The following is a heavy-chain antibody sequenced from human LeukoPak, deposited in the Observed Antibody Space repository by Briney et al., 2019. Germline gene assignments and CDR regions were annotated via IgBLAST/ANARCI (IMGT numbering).Heavy chain of an antibody. Sequence: GGSLRLSCAASGFTFSIYAIHWVRQAPGKGLESVAVISYDGSNKYYADSVKGRFTISRDNSKNTLYLQMNSLRAEDTAVYYCASPRYCSSTSCYFAFAFDIWGQGTMVTVSS. CDR1: GFTFSIYA. CDR2: ISYDGSNK. CDR3: ASPRYCSSTSCYFAFAFDI. V-gene: IGHV3-30-3*01. J-gene: IGHJ3*02. D-gene: IGHD2-2*01.